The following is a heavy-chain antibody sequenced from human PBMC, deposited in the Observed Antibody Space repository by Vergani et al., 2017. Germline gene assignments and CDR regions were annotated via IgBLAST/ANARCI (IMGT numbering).Heavy chain of an antibody. V-gene: IGHV1-2*02. CDR3: ARNRAARLINYGRDV. CDR1: GYTFTSYY. CDR2: INPNSGGT. Sequence: QVQLVQSGAEVKKPGASVKVSCKASGYTFTSYYMHWVRQAPGQGLEWMGWINPNSGGTNYAQKFQGRVTMTRDTSISTAYMELSRLRSDDTAVYYCARNRAARLINYGRDVWGQGTTVTVSS. D-gene: IGHD6-6*01. J-gene: IGHJ6*02.